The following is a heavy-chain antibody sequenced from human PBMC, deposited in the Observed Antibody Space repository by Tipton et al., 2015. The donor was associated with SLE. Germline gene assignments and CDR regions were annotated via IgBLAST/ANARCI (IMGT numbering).Heavy chain of an antibody. D-gene: IGHD1-26*01. Sequence: TLSLTCTVSGGSISSSSYYWSWMRQPPGKGLEWIGCIYYTGSTKYNPSLNSRITISLDTSKNQASLKLNSVTAADTAVYYCARTLGAIAHTVYDAFDIWGQGKMVTVSS. J-gene: IGHJ3*02. CDR3: ARTLGAIAHTVYDAFDI. V-gene: IGHV4-61*01. CDR1: GGSISSSSYY. CDR2: IYYTGST.